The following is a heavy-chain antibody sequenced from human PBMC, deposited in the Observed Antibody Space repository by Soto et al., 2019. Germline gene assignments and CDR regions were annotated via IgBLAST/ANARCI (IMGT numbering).Heavy chain of an antibody. CDR3: AREVVVTARLFSPSLKSGWFDP. V-gene: IGHV4-4*07. Sequence: QVQLQESGPGLVKPSETLSLTCTVSGGSISSYYWSWIRQPAGKGLEWIGRIYTSGSTNYNPSLKSRVTMSVDTSKNQFSLKLSSVTAADTAVYYCAREVVVTARLFSPSLKSGWFDPWGQGTLVTVSS. D-gene: IGHD2-15*01. J-gene: IGHJ5*02. CDR1: GGSISSYY. CDR2: IYTSGST.